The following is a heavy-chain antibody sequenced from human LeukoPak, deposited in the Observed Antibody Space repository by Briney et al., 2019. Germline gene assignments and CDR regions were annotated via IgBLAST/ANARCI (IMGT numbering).Heavy chain of an antibody. CDR3: ASGLDYYDSSGYYSGDAFDI. D-gene: IGHD3-22*01. Sequence: ASVKVSCKACGYTFTSYGISWVRQAPGQGLEWMGWISAYNGNTNYAQKLQGRGTMTTDTSTSTAYMELRSLRSDDTAVYYCASGLDYYDSSGYYSGDAFDIWGQGTMVTVSS. J-gene: IGHJ3*02. V-gene: IGHV1-18*01. CDR2: ISAYNGNT. CDR1: GYTFTSYG.